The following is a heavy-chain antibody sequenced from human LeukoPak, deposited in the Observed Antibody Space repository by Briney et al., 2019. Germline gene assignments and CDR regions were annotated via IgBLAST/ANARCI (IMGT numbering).Heavy chain of an antibody. Sequence: PGGSLRLSCAASGFTFSSYEMNWVRQAPGKGLEWVSYISSSGSTIYYADSVKGRFTISRDNGKNSLYLQINSLRAEDTAVYYCARDGSSGWPPPYYYYYMDVWGKGTTVTVSS. CDR1: GFTFSSYE. V-gene: IGHV3-48*03. CDR3: ARDGSSGWPPPYYYYYMDV. D-gene: IGHD6-19*01. CDR2: ISSSGSTI. J-gene: IGHJ6*03.